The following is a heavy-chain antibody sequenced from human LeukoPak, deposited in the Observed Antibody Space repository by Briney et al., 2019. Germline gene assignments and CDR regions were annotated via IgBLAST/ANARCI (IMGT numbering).Heavy chain of an antibody. J-gene: IGHJ3*02. V-gene: IGHV3-9*01. CDR1: GFTFDDYA. D-gene: IGHD6-13*01. CDR2: ISWNSGSI. CDR3: ARDVYSSSWYTHDAFDI. Sequence: GGSLRLSCAASGFTFDDYAMHWVRQAPGKGLEWVSGISWNSGSIGYADSVKGRFTISRDNAKNSLDLQMNSLRVEDTAVYFCARDVYSSSWYTHDAFDIWGQGTLVTVSS.